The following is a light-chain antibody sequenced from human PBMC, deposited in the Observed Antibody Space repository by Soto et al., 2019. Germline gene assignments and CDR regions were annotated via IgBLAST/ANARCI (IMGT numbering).Light chain of an antibody. Sequence: DIQMTQSPSSLSASVGDRVTITCQASQDIGSYLNWYQHKPGKAPKLLLYDASTLQTGVPSRFSGSGSGTHFTFTIRSMQTEDIAKYYCQQYHPLPRTSVQGTKVDIK. CDR2: DAS. J-gene: IGKJ2*02. CDR1: QDIGSY. CDR3: QQYHPLPRT. V-gene: IGKV1-33*01.